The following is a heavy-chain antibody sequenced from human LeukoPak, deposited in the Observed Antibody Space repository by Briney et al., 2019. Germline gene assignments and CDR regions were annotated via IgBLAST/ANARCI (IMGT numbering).Heavy chain of an antibody. CDR1: GFTFSTYA. CDR3: ARDRSGSGDY. Sequence: GGSLRLSCAASGFTFSTYAMHWVRQAPGKGLEYVSSITSNGDNTFYANSVKGRFTISRDNSKNTLYPQIGSLRAEDMAVYYCARDRSGSGDYWGQGTLVAVSS. CDR2: ITSNGDNT. D-gene: IGHD2-15*01. V-gene: IGHV3-64*01. J-gene: IGHJ4*02.